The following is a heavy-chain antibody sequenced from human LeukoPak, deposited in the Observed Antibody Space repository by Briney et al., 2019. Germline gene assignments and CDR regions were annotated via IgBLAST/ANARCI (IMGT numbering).Heavy chain of an antibody. V-gene: IGHV3-23*01. CDR1: GFTFSSYA. CDR2: ISGSGGST. J-gene: IGHJ5*02. D-gene: IGHD2-15*01. Sequence: GGSLRLSCVASGFTFSSYAMSWVRQAPGKGLEWVSAISGSGGSTYHADSVKGRFTISRDNSKNTLYLQMNSLRAEDTAVYYCAKDVVWSLDPWGQGTLVTVSS. CDR3: AKDVVWSLDP.